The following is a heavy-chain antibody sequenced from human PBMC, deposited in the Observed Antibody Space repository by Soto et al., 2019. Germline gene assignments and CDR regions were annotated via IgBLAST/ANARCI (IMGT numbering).Heavy chain of an antibody. CDR3: ARDRITTRGDAFDL. Sequence: QVQLVQSGAELRKPGSSVKVSCKAPGGTFSTYIISWVRQAPGQGLEWMGRIIPIPDITNYARKFQGRVTVTADRSTSTAYMELTSLKSEDTAVYYCARDRITTRGDAFDLWGQGTMVTVSS. V-gene: IGHV1-69*08. CDR1: GGTFSTYI. D-gene: IGHD3-3*01. CDR2: IIPIPDIT. J-gene: IGHJ3*01.